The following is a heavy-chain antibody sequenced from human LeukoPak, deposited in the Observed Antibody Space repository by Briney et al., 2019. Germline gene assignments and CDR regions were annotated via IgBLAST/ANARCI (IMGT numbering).Heavy chain of an antibody. J-gene: IGHJ3*02. D-gene: IGHD2-8*02. CDR2: FDPEDGET. V-gene: IGHV1-24*01. Sequence: ASVKVSCKVSGYTLTELSMHWVRQTPGKGLEWMGGFDPEDGETIYAQKFQGRVTMTEDTSTGTAYMELSSLRSEDTAVYYCARDPAVVVYELGSFDIWGQGTMVTVSS. CDR1: GYTLTELS. CDR3: ARDPAVVVYELGSFDI.